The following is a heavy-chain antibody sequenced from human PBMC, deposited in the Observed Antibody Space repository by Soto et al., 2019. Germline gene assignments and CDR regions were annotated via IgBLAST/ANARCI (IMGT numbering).Heavy chain of an antibody. CDR3: AKDPLEQLVPSEFDY. CDR1: GFTFSSYA. J-gene: IGHJ4*02. CDR2: ISGSGGST. V-gene: IGHV3-23*01. Sequence: GGSLRLSCAASGFTFSSYAMSWVRQAPGKGLEWVSAISGSGGSTYFAASVKGRFTISRDNSKNTLYLQMNSLRVEDTAVYYCAKDPLEQLVPSEFDYWGQGTLVTVSS. D-gene: IGHD6-13*01.